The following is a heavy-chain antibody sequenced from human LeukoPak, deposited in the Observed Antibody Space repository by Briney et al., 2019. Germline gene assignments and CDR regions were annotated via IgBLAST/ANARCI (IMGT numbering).Heavy chain of an antibody. Sequence: SETLSLTCAVYGGSISGDYWSWIRQPPGKGLEWIGEVNHSGSTNYNPSLKSRVTISVDTSKNQFSLKLSSVTAADTAVYYCARGRIAVAGSYYYYYYGMDVWGKGTTVTVSS. CDR3: ARGRIAVAGSYYYYYYGMDV. CDR2: VNHSGST. CDR1: GGSISGDY. V-gene: IGHV4-34*01. J-gene: IGHJ6*04. D-gene: IGHD6-19*01.